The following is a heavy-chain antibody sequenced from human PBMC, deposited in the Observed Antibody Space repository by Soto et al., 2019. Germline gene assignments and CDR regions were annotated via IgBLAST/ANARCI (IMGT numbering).Heavy chain of an antibody. CDR3: ARGAPGEAAY. CDR2: INYRGTT. J-gene: IGHJ4*02. V-gene: IGHV4-31*03. CDR1: GGSITNGDYY. Sequence: QVQLQESGPGLVRPSQTLSLTCTVSGGSITNGDYYWNWIRQHPGKGLEWIGYINYRGTTFYNTSLKGRVFISVETSKNQFSLNLSSVTAADTAVYFCARGAPGEAAYWGQGTLVTVSS. D-gene: IGHD2-2*01.